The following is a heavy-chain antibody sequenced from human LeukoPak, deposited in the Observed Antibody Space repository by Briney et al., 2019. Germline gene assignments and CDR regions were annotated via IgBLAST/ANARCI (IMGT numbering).Heavy chain of an antibody. V-gene: IGHV1-18*01. Sequence: ALVKVSCKASGYTFTSYGISWVRQAPGQGLEWMGWISAYNGNTNYAQKLQGRVTMTTDTSTSTAYMELRSLRSDDTAVYYCARAGLHDSSGYYYEVGVLGGWGQGTLVTVSS. CDR3: ARAGLHDSSGYYYEVGVLGG. CDR1: GYTFTSYG. D-gene: IGHD3-22*01. J-gene: IGHJ4*02. CDR2: ISAYNGNT.